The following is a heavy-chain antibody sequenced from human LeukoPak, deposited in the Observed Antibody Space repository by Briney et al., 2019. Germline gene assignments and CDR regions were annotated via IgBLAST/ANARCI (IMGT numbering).Heavy chain of an antibody. V-gene: IGHV3-30*04. Sequence: PGGSLRLSCAASGFTFSSYVMHWVRQAPGKGLEWVAIISYDGSNEYYADSVKGRFTISRDNAQNSLTLHMNTLRADDTAVYYCAKDGGTHFDHWGQGTLVTVSP. CDR2: ISYDGSNE. CDR3: AKDGGTHFDH. D-gene: IGHD1-26*01. CDR1: GFTFSSYV. J-gene: IGHJ4*02.